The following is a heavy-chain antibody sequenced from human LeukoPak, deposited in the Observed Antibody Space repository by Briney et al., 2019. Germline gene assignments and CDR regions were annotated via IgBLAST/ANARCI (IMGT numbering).Heavy chain of an antibody. CDR1: GGSFSGYH. CDR2: INHSGST. J-gene: IGHJ3*02. Sequence: SETLSLTCAVYGGSFSGYHWSWIRQPPGKGLEWIGEINHSGSTNYNPSLKSRVTISVDTSKNQFSLKLSSVTAADTAVYYCARDDEEKAFDIWGQGTMVTVSS. CDR3: ARDDEEKAFDI. V-gene: IGHV4-34*01.